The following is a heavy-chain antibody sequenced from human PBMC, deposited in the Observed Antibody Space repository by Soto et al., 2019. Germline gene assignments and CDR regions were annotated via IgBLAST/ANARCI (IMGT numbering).Heavy chain of an antibody. CDR3: XXXXXXXXXXDY. J-gene: IGHJ4*02. Sequence: QVQLVESGGGVVQPGRSLRLSCAASGFTFNNYGMHWVRQAPGKGLEWVAVIWYDGSYKYNADSVKGRFTISRDTSKNTLYRQMNSLRGEDTXXXXXXXXXXXXXXXDYWGQGTLVTVSS. CDR1: GFTFNNYG. CDR2: IWYDGSYK. V-gene: IGHV3-33*01.